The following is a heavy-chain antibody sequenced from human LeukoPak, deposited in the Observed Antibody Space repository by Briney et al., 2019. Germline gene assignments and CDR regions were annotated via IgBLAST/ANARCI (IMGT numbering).Heavy chain of an antibody. CDR2: MSHDGNNE. V-gene: IGHV3-30-3*01. CDR3: ARSDNPDSGSYKY. D-gene: IGHD3-10*01. J-gene: IGHJ4*02. Sequence: GGSLRLSCAASGFTFSTYSMHWVRQAPGKGLDWVAVMSHDGNNEYHAASVKGRFTISRDNSKNTLYLQMNNLRIEDTAVYYCARSDNPDSGSYKYWGQGTLVTVSS. CDR1: GFTFSTYS.